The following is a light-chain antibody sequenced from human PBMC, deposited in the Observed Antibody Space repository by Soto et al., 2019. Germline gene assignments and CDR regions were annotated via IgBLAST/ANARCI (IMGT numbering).Light chain of an antibody. CDR2: DVS. Sequence: QSALTQPASVSGSPGQSVTISCTGTSSDIGEYDFVSWYQQHPGKAPKLVILDVSNRPSGVSNRFSGSKSGNTASLSISGLQAEDESDYYCSSFTGRTTVVVFGGGTKLTVL. CDR3: SSFTGRTTVVV. CDR1: SSDIGEYDF. J-gene: IGLJ2*01. V-gene: IGLV2-14*03.